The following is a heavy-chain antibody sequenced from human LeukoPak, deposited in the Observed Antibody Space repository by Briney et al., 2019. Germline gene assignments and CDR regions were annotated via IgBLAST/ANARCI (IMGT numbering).Heavy chain of an antibody. V-gene: IGHV3-48*02. CDR1: GFTFSNYW. J-gene: IGHJ4*02. CDR3: ARARYYYDSSGYFADY. CDR2: ISSSSSTI. Sequence: GGSLRLSCAASGFTFSNYWMSWVRQAPGKGLEWVSYISSSSSTIYYADSVKGRFTISRDNAKNSLYLQMNSLRDEDTAVYYCARARYYYDSSGYFADYWGQGTLVTVSS. D-gene: IGHD3-22*01.